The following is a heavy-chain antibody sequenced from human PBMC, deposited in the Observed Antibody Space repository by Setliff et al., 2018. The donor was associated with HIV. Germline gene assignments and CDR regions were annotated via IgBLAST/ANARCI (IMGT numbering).Heavy chain of an antibody. V-gene: IGHV3-48*03. D-gene: IGHD3-3*01. CDR1: GFTFSPYA. Sequence: GGSLRLSCAASGFTFSPYAMNWVRQAPGRGLEWVSYISGTGSTKYSADSVKGRFTISRDNANNSLNLQMNSLRAQDTAIYYCARQRPGITVFGAATDAFDVWGLGTAVTVSS. J-gene: IGHJ3*01. CDR3: ARQRPGITVFGAATDAFDV. CDR2: ISGTGSTK.